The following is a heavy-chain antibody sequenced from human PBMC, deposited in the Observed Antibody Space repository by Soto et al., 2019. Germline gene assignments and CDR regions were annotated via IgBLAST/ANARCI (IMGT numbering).Heavy chain of an antibody. CDR2: IWYDGTQK. V-gene: IGHV3-33*08. CDR1: GFTFSTYS. CDR3: ARGAYSSGCFDP. Sequence: GGSLRLSCEASGFTFSTYSMHWVRQPPGKGLEWVAAIWYDGTQKYYADSVKGRFTISRDNSKNTLYLQMNSLRAEDTAVYYCARGAYSSGCFDPWGQGTLVTVSS. J-gene: IGHJ5*02. D-gene: IGHD6-19*01.